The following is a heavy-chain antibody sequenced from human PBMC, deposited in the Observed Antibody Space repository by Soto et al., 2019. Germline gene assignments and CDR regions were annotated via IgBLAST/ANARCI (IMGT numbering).Heavy chain of an antibody. Sequence: QVQLQESGPGLVKPSETLSLTCTVSGGSISSYYWSWIRQPPGKGLEWIGYIYSSGRTNYNPSLMSRVTISVATSTNQSSLTLSSVTAADTAVYYCARRYGTVFDYWGQGTLVTVSS. D-gene: IGHD6-13*01. CDR1: GGSISSYY. CDR3: ARRYGTVFDY. CDR2: IYSSGRT. V-gene: IGHV4-59*01. J-gene: IGHJ4*02.